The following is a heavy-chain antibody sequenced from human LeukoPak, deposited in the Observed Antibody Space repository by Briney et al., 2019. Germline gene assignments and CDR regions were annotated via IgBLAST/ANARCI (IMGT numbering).Heavy chain of an antibody. V-gene: IGHV4-34*01. CDR2: INHSGST. D-gene: IGHD6-19*01. Sequence: SETLSLTCAVYGGSFSGYYWSWIRQPPGKGLEWIGEINHSGSTNYNPSLKSRVTISVDTSKNQFSLKLSSVTAADTAVYYCARARSSGWYRHAFDIWGQGTMVTVSS. CDR3: ARARSSGWYRHAFDI. CDR1: GGSFSGYY. J-gene: IGHJ3*02.